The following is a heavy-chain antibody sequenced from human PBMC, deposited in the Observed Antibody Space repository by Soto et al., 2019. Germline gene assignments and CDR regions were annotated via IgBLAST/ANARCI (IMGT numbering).Heavy chain of an antibody. V-gene: IGHV4-31*03. Sequence: SQTLSLTCTVSGGSISSGGYYWSWIRQHPGKGLEWIGYIYYSGSTYYNPSLKSRVTISVDTSKNQFSLKLSSVTAADTAVYYCARVKQQLYYYYYGMDVWGQGTTVTVSS. D-gene: IGHD6-13*01. CDR3: ARVKQQLYYYYYGMDV. CDR2: IYYSGST. J-gene: IGHJ6*02. CDR1: GGSISSGGYY.